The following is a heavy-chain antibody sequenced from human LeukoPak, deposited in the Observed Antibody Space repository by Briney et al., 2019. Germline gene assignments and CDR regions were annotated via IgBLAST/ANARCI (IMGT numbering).Heavy chain of an antibody. CDR3: ARGTNYNWDS. V-gene: IGHV4-61*02. Sequence: PSETLSLTCTVPGGSISSGSYYWSWIRQPAGKGLEWIGRIYTSGSTNYNPSLKSRVTISVDTSKNQFSLKLSSVTAADTAVYYGARGTNYNWDSWGQGILVTVSS. CDR2: IYTSGST. J-gene: IGHJ4*02. CDR1: GGSISSGSYY. D-gene: IGHD1-20*01.